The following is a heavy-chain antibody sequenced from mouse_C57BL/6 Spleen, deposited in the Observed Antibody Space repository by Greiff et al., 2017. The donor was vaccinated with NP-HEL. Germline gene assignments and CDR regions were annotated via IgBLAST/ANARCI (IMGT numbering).Heavy chain of an antibody. V-gene: IGHV1-69*01. Sequence: QVQLQQPGAELVMPGASVKLSCKASGYTFTSYWMHWVKQRPGQGLEWIGEIDPSDSYTNYNQKFKGKSTLTVDKSSSTAYMQLSSLTSEDSAVYYCARRRDYDVWDYWGQGTSVTVSS. J-gene: IGHJ4*01. CDR2: IDPSDSYT. D-gene: IGHD2-4*01. CDR3: ARRRDYDVWDY. CDR1: GYTFTSYW.